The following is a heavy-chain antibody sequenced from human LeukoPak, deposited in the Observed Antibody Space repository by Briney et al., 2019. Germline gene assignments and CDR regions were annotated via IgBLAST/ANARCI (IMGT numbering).Heavy chain of an antibody. V-gene: IGHV3-15*01. Sequence: GGTLRLSCVASGFTYSHYGMNWVRQAPGKGLEWVGRMKIKSEGETTDYAAPVKGRFTISRDDSRNTVYLQMNSLKTEDTAVYYCATWSGVHWGQGTLVIVSS. CDR1: GFTYSHYG. CDR2: MKIKSEGETT. CDR3: ATWSGVH. J-gene: IGHJ4*02. D-gene: IGHD3-10*01.